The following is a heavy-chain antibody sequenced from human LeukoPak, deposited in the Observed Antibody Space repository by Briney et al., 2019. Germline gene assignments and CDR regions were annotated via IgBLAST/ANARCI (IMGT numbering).Heavy chain of an antibody. J-gene: IGHJ3*02. CDR2: IYTSGST. D-gene: IGHD6-13*01. CDR1: GGSISSGSAY. V-gene: IGHV4-61*02. Sequence: KPSQTLSLTCTVSGGSISSGSAYWSWIRQPAGKGLECIGRIYTSGSTNYNPSLKSRVTISVDTSKNQFSLKLSSVTAADTAVYYCARGTAAAATDAFDIWGQGTMVTVSS. CDR3: ARGTAAAATDAFDI.